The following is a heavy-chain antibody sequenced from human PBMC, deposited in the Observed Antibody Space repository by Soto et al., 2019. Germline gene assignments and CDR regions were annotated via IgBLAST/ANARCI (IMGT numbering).Heavy chain of an antibody. CDR3: VIEASFRDSTAP. Sequence: QVQLVESGGGVVQPGRSLTVSCAASGFTFSHYGMHCVRQAPDMGPERVAGIWYDGRRKYYADSVNGRFTISRDDSKKTLYLEMNSLRVDDTAVYYCVIEASFRDSTAPCGQGTLVTVSS. D-gene: IGHD3-22*01. J-gene: IGHJ5*02. V-gene: IGHV3-33*01. CDR1: GFTFSHYG. CDR2: IWYDGRRK.